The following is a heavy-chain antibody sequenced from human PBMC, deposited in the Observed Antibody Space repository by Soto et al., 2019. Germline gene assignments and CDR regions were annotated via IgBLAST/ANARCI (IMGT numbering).Heavy chain of an antibody. CDR3: SRGSTYDGFLT. V-gene: IGHV4-30-4*01. Sequence: QVQLQESGPGLVKPSQTLSLTCTVSGDSMGSGDYYWTWTRQPPGKGLEWIGYIYYIGTTFYNPSLESRVHISTDTSNNQSSLRLTSVTAADTAVYYCSRGSTYDGFLTWGQGPLVTGSS. CDR1: GDSMGSGDYY. D-gene: IGHD3-10*01. J-gene: IGHJ5*02. CDR2: IYYIGTT.